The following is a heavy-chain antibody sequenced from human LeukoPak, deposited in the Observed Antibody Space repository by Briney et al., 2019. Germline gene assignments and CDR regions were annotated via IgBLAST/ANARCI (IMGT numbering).Heavy chain of an antibody. D-gene: IGHD1-20*01. J-gene: IGHJ1*01. Sequence: GGSLRLSCAVSGFTFSTSAMSWVRQIPGKGLEWVSAIAPNGGSREYRDSVKGRFTISRDNSKNTLFLQMDSLRDEDTALYYCAIRGISGTKYFQHWGQGTLVTVSS. CDR1: GFTFSTSA. V-gene: IGHV3-23*01. CDR3: AIRGISGTKYFQH. CDR2: IAPNGGSR.